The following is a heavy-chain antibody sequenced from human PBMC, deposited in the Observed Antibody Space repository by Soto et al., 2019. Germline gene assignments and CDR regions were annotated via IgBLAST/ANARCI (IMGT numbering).Heavy chain of an antibody. CDR2: ISSSSSYI. V-gene: IGHV3-21*01. Sequence: EVQLVESGGGLVKPGGSLRLSCAASGFTFSSYSMNWVRQAPGKGLEWVSSISSSSSYIYYADSVKGRFTISRDNAKNSLYLQMNSLRAEDTAVYYCARVIAAAGNYYYYYGMDVWGQGTTVPVSS. CDR3: ARVIAAAGNYYYYYGMDV. J-gene: IGHJ6*02. CDR1: GFTFSSYS. D-gene: IGHD6-13*01.